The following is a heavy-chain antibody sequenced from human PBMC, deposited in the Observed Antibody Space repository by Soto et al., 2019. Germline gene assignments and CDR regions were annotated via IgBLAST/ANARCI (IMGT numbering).Heavy chain of an antibody. CDR3: AIPDQLLSQSAASDF. V-gene: IGHV1-2*02. J-gene: IGHJ3*01. CDR1: GYTFTDYY. D-gene: IGHD2-2*01. Sequence: AVKVSCKSSGYTFTDYYMHWVRQAPGQGLEWMGWINPNSGGTDYAQKFQGRVTMTRDTSISTAYMELSRLRSDDTAVYYCAIPDQLLSQSAASDFCGQGTILALSS. CDR2: INPNSGGT.